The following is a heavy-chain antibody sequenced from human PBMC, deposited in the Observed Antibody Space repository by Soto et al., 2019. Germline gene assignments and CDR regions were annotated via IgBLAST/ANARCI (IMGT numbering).Heavy chain of an antibody. CDR3: ASVRGGYYYAMDV. Sequence: SETLSLTCAVSGGSISSSNWWSWVRQPPGKGLEWIGEIYHSGSTNYNPSLKSRVTISVDRSKNQFSLKLSSVTAADTAVYYCASVRGGYYYAMDVWGQGTTVTVSS. CDR1: GGSISSSNW. CDR2: IYHSGST. V-gene: IGHV4-4*02. J-gene: IGHJ6*02. D-gene: IGHD3-10*02.